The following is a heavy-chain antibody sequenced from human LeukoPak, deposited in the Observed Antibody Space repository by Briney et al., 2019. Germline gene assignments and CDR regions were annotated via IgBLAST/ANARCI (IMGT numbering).Heavy chain of an antibody. V-gene: IGHV3-21*04. Sequence: PAGSLRLSCAASGFTFSSYSMNWVRQAPGKGLEWVSSISSSSGYIYYAYSVRGRFTIYIDNAKNTLYLQMNRLRAEDTAVYYCAKGNNRGVYYMDVWGKGTTVTISS. J-gene: IGHJ6*03. CDR3: AKGNNRGVYYMDV. D-gene: IGHD7-27*01. CDR2: ISSSSGYI. CDR1: GFTFSSYS.